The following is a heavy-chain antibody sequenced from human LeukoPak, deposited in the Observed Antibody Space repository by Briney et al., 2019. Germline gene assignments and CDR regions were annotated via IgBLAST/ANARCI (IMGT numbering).Heavy chain of an antibody. CDR2: IIPIFGTA. Sequence: SVKVSCKASGGTFSSYAISWVRQAPGQGLEWMGGIIPIFGTANYAQKFQGRVTITADESTSTAYMELSSLRSEDTAVYYCARDGGYYYDSSGYYGDDAFDIWGQGTMVTVSS. CDR3: ARDGGYYYDSSGYYGDDAFDI. V-gene: IGHV1-69*01. D-gene: IGHD3-22*01. J-gene: IGHJ3*02. CDR1: GGTFSSYA.